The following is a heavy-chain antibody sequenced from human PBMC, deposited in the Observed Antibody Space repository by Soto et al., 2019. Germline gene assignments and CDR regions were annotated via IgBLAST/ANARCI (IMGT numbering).Heavy chain of an antibody. J-gene: IGHJ6*02. D-gene: IGHD2-2*01. Sequence: QITLKESGPTLVKPTQTLTLTCTFSGFSLSTSGVGVGWIRQPPGKALEWLALIYWDDDKRYSPSLKSRLTITKDTSKNQVVLTMTNMDPVDTATYYCAHSSSPTSYYYYYGMDVWGQGTTVTVSS. CDR1: GFSLSTSGVG. CDR3: AHSSSPTSYYYYYGMDV. V-gene: IGHV2-5*02. CDR2: IYWDDDK.